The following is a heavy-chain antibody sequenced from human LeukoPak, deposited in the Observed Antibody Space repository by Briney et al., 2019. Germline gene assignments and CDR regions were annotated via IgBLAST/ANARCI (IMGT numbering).Heavy chain of an antibody. V-gene: IGHV4-30-2*01. D-gene: IGHD2-15*01. Sequence: SETLSLTCAVSGGSISSGGYSWSWIRQPPGKGLEWIGYIYHSGSTYYNPSLKSRVTISVDRSKNQFSLKLSSATAADTAVYYCARDSCSGGSCYFDYWGQGTLVTVSS. J-gene: IGHJ4*02. CDR1: GGSISSGGYS. CDR2: IYHSGST. CDR3: ARDSCSGGSCYFDY.